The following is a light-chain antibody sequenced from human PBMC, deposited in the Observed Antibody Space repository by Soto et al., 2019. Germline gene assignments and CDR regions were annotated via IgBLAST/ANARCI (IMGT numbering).Light chain of an antibody. V-gene: IGKV3-20*01. CDR1: QSVSSTY. Sequence: EIVLTQSPGTLSLSPGERATLSCRASQSVSSTYFAWYQQKPGQAPRLLIYGASTRATGIPDRFSGSGSGTDFTLTISRLEPEDFAVYYCQQSGTSPAFGQGTKGEIK. CDR2: GAS. CDR3: QQSGTSPA. J-gene: IGKJ1*01.